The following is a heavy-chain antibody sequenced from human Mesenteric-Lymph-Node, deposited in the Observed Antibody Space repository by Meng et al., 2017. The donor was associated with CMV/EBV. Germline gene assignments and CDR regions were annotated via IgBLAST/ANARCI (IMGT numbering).Heavy chain of an antibody. J-gene: IGHJ4*02. V-gene: IGHV3-48*03. CDR3: AKDLDIVVVPGAVFDY. CDR1: GFIFSSYE. Sequence: GESLKISCTASGFIFSSYEMNWVRQAPGKGLEWVSYIISSGSTTYYADSVKGRFTISRDNAKNSLYLQMSSLRADDTAVYYCAKDLDIVVVPGAVFDYWGQGTLVTVSS. CDR2: IISSGSTT. D-gene: IGHD2-2*03.